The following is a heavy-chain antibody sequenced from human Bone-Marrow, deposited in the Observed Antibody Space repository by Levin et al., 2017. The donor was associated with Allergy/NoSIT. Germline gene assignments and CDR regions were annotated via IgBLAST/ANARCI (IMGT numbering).Heavy chain of an antibody. CDR2: INPNSGGT. V-gene: IGHV1-2*02. CDR3: ARDWSDYYGSGSQHYYGMDV. Sequence: GESLKISCKASGYTFTGYYMHWVRQAPGQGLEWMGWINPNSGGTNYAQKFQGRVTMTRDTSISTAYMELSRLRSDDTAVYYCARDWSDYYGSGSQHYYGMDVWGQGTTVTVSS. D-gene: IGHD3-10*01. J-gene: IGHJ6*02. CDR1: GYTFTGYY.